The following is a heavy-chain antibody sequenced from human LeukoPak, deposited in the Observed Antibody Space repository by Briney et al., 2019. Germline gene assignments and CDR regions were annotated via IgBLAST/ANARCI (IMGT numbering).Heavy chain of an antibody. V-gene: IGHV1-3*01. CDR1: GYTFTSYA. CDR3: ARAYCSSTSCYSPFDY. CDR2: INAGNGNA. Sequence: ASVKVSCKASGYTFTSYAMHWVRQAPGQRLEWMGWINAGNGNAKYSQKFQGRVTITRDTSASTAYMELSSLRSEDTAVHYCARAYCSSTSCYSPFDYWGQGTLVTVSS. J-gene: IGHJ4*02. D-gene: IGHD2-2*01.